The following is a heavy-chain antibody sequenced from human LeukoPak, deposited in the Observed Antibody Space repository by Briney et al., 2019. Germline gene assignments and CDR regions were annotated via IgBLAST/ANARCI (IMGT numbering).Heavy chain of an antibody. CDR3: ARDQGSLYYFDY. D-gene: IGHD1-26*01. CDR1: GFTFSTYA. V-gene: IGHV3-23*01. J-gene: IGHJ4*02. Sequence: GGSLRLSCAASGFTFSTYAMSWVRQAPGKGLEWVSGLSGSGGNTYYADSVKGRFTISRDNAQNSLYLQMNSLTDEDTAVYYCARDQGSLYYFDYWGQGTLVTVSS. CDR2: LSGSGGNT.